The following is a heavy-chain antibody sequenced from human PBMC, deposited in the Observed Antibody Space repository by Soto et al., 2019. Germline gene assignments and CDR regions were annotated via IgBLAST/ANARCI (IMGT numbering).Heavy chain of an antibody. CDR3: ARSPDAGAFWFDP. J-gene: IGHJ5*02. Sequence: QVQLQESGPGLVKPSETLSLTCTVSGGSITNYFWNWIRQPPGKGLEWIGYIYNRGSANTNPSLKSRVTISLDTSKNQFSLQLTSVTAADTAVYYCARSPDAGAFWFDPWGQGTLVTVSS. D-gene: IGHD7-27*01. CDR1: GGSITNYF. CDR2: IYNRGSA. V-gene: IGHV4-59*01.